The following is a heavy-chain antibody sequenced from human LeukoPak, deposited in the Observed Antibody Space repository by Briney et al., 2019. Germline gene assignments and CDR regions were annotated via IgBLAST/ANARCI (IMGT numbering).Heavy chain of an antibody. V-gene: IGHV3-23*01. D-gene: IGHD3-10*01. CDR1: GFTFSSYA. Sequence: GGSLRLSCAASGFTFSSYAMSWVRQAPGKGLEWVSAISGSGGSTYYADSVKGRFTISRDNSKNTLYLQMNSLRAEDTAVYYCAREVNYYGSGSLNWFDPWGQGTLVTVSS. CDR3: AREVNYYGSGSLNWFDP. CDR2: ISGSGGST. J-gene: IGHJ5*02.